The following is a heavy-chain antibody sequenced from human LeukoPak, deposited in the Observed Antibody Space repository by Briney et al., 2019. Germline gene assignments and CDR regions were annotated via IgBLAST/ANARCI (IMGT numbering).Heavy chain of an antibody. CDR2: IYYSGST. J-gene: IGHJ4*02. CDR3: ARHVRNSACATPFTYFDY. D-gene: IGHD1-26*01. CDR1: GGSITSSSYY. V-gene: IGHV4-39*01. Sequence: KPSETLSLTCTVSGGSITSSSYYWGWIRQPPGKGLEWIGSIYYSGSTYYNPSLKSRVIVSVDTSKNQFSLKLSSVTAADTAVYYCARHVRNSACATPFTYFDYWGQGTLVTVSS.